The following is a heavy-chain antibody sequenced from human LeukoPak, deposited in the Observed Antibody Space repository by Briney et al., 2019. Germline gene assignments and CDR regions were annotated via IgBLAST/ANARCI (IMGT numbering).Heavy chain of an antibody. Sequence: GGSLRLSCAVSGITLSNYGMSWVRQAPGKGLEGFAGISDSGGRTNYADSVKGRFTISRDNHKNPMYLQLNSLRVEDTAVYFCAKRGVVIRVILVGFHKEAYHFDSWGQGALVTVSS. J-gene: IGHJ4*02. D-gene: IGHD3-22*01. V-gene: IGHV3-23*01. CDR2: ISDSGGRT. CDR1: GITLSNYG. CDR3: AKRGVVIRVILVGFHKEAYHFDS.